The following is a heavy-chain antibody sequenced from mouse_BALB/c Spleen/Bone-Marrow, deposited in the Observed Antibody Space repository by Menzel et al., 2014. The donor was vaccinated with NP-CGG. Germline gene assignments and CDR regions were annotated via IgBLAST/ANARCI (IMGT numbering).Heavy chain of an antibody. CDR1: EFTFTDHY. CDR2: IRNKANGYTT. J-gene: IGHJ2*01. V-gene: IGHV7-3*02. CDR3: ARDYLYYFDY. D-gene: IGHD2-1*01. Sequence: SRVGSRHPWGFRRPSSASSEFTFTDHYMSWVRQPPGKTLDWLGFIRNKANGYTTEYSASLKVRFSISSDNSQSIVYLQMNALRAEDSASYYCARDYLYYFDYRGKGPPPTSSS.